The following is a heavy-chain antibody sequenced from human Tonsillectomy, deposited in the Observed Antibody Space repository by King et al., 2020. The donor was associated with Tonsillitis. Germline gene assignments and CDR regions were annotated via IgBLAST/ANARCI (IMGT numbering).Heavy chain of an antibody. CDR3: ARDLRYGDNSGGGDY. CDR2: IYYSGST. Sequence: QLQESGPGLVKPSETLSLTCTVSGGSISSYYWSWIRQPPGKGLEWIGYIYYSGSTNYNPSLKSRVTISVDTSKNQFSLKLSSVTAADTAVYYCARDLRYGDNSGGGDYWGQGTLVTVSS. CDR1: GGSISSYY. V-gene: IGHV4-59*01. D-gene: IGHD4-23*01. J-gene: IGHJ4*02.